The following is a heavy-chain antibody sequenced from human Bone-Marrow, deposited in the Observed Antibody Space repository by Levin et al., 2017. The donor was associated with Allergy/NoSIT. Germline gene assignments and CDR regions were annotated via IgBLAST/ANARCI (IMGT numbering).Heavy chain of an antibody. D-gene: IGHD1-1*01. V-gene: IGHV3-13*04. CDR3: ARVDGATGTTGAFDI. J-gene: IGHJ3*02. CDR2: IGTAGDT. Sequence: HPGESLKISCAASGFTFSSYDMHWVRQATGKGLEWVSSIGTAGDTYYPGSVKGRFTISRENAQNSLYLQMNSLRAGDTAVYYCARVDGATGTTGAFDIWGQGTMVTVSS. CDR1: GFTFSSYD.